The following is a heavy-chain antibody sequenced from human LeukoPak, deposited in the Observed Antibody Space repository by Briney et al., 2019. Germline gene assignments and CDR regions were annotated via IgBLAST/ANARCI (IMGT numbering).Heavy chain of an antibody. CDR2: INPDGSEK. Sequence: GGSLRLSCAASGFTFSTFWMTWVRQAPGKGLEWVANINPDGSEKSYVDSVKGRFTVSRDNAKNSLYLHMNSLRAEDTALYYCTRNTVAAAGDDWGQGTLVTVSS. D-gene: IGHD6-13*01. J-gene: IGHJ4*02. CDR1: GFTFSTFW. V-gene: IGHV3-7*01. CDR3: TRNTVAAAGDD.